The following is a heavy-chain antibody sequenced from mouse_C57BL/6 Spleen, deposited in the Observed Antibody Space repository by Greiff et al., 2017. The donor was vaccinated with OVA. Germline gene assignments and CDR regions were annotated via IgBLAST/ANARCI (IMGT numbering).Heavy chain of an antibody. V-gene: IGHV1-64*01. Sequence: VQLQQPGAELVKPGASVKLSCKASGYTFTSYWMHWVKQRPGQGLEWIGMIHPNSGSTNYNEKFKSKATLTVDKSSSTAYMQLSSLTSEDSAVYYCAREVYDGYYVGYFDYWGQGTTLTVSS. CDR3: AREVYDGYYVGYFDY. J-gene: IGHJ2*01. CDR1: GYTFTSYW. CDR2: IHPNSGST. D-gene: IGHD2-3*01.